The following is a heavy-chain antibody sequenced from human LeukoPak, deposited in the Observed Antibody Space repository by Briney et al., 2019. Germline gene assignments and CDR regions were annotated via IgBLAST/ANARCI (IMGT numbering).Heavy chain of an antibody. D-gene: IGHD5-12*01. J-gene: IGHJ4*02. CDR2: IGAYNGNT. V-gene: IGHV1-18*01. CDR1: GYTFTSSG. CDR3: ARGSSGYSGYDAASDY. Sequence: ASVKVSCKASGYTFTSSGISWVRQAPGQGLEWMGWIGAYNGNTNYAQKFQGRVTMTIDTSTSTGYMELRSLRSDDTAVYYCARGSSGYSGYDAASDYWGQGTLVTVSS.